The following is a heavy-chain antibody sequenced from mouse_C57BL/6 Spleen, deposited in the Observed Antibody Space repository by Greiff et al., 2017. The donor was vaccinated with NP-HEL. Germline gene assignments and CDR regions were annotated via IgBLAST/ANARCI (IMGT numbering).Heavy chain of an antibody. Sequence: EVQLQQSGPELVKPGASVKIPCKASGYTFTDYNMDWVKQSHGKSLEWIGDINPNNGGTIYNQKFKGKATLTVDKSSSTAYMELRSLTSEDTAVYYGARPGYYYGSSPGYFDVWGTGTTVTVAS. CDR2: INPNNGGT. J-gene: IGHJ1*03. V-gene: IGHV1-18*01. D-gene: IGHD1-1*01. CDR3: ARPGYYYGSSPGYFDV. CDR1: GYTFTDYN.